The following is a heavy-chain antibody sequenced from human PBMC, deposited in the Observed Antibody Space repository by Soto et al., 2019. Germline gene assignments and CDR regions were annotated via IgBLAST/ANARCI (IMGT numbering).Heavy chain of an antibody. V-gene: IGHV1-2*02. CDR1: GYTFTGSY. CDR3: ARDEYSYGLYYFDY. J-gene: IGHJ4*01. D-gene: IGHD5-18*01. CDR2: INPNSGGT. Sequence: ASRKVCCTASGYTFTGSYMHWVRQAPGQGLEWMGWINPNSGGTNYAQKFQGRVTMTRDTSISTAYMELSRLRSDDTAVYYCARDEYSYGLYYFDYWGDVTLFPVSP.